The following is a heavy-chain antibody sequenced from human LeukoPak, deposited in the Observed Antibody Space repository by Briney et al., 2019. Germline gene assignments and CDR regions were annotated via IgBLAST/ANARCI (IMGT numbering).Heavy chain of an antibody. CDR2: ISGSGGST. J-gene: IGHJ4*02. D-gene: IGHD3-22*01. V-gene: IGHV3-23*01. Sequence: GGSLRLSCAASGFPFSSYAMSWVRQAPGKGLEWVSAISGSGGSTYYADSVKGRFTISRDNSKNTLYLQMNSLRAEDTAVYYCAKSYYYDSSGPRYFDYWGQGTLVTVSS. CDR1: GFPFSSYA. CDR3: AKSYYYDSSGPRYFDY.